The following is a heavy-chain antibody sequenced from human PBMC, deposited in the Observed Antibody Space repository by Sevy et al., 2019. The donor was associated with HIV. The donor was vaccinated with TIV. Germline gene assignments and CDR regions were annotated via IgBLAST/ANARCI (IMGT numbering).Heavy chain of an antibody. V-gene: IGHV3-23*01. CDR1: GFTFSKYS. CDR3: AREGCTKPHDY. J-gene: IGHJ4*02. CDR2: LSFVCGEI. D-gene: IGHD2-8*01. Sequence: GGSLRLSCAASGFTFSKYSMSWVRQPPGKGLEWVSTLSFVCGEINNAYSLKGRLPISRYNSKNALYLQMNNLRAKDTAVYYCAREGCTKPHDYWGQGTLVTVSS.